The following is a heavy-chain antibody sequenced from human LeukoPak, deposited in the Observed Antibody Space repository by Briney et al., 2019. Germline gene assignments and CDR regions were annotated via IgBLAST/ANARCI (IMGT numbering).Heavy chain of an antibody. Sequence: GGSLRLSCTGSGFIFGSYWMSWVRQAPGKGLEWVANIKQDGSEKYYVDSVKGRFTISRDNAKNSLYLQMSSLRAEDTAVYYCARLLRFEGVDYWGQGTLVTVSS. CDR3: ARLLRFEGVDY. V-gene: IGHV3-7*01. J-gene: IGHJ4*02. CDR1: GFIFGSYW. D-gene: IGHD3-3*01. CDR2: IKQDGSEK.